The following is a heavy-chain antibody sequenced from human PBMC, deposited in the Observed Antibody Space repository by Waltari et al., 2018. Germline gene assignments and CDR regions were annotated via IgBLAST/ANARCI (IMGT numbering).Heavy chain of an antibody. V-gene: IGHV4-59*02. D-gene: IGHD2-21*02. CDR3: AREIYGGNSRPYDH. CDR1: GRSVNSSY. CDR2: FYYNGHT. J-gene: IGHJ4*02. Sequence: QVQLQESGPGLVKPSETLSLTCTVPGRSVNSSYWSWIRQPPGTGLEWIGHFYYNGHTDYNPSLKSRVTILVDTSKNQVSLKLSSVTTADTALYFCAREIYGGNSRPYDHWGQGTLVTVAS.